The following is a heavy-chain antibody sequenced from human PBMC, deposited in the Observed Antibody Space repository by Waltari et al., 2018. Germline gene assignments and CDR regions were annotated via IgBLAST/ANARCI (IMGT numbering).Heavy chain of an antibody. V-gene: IGHV4-38-2*01. Sequence: QVQLQESGPGLVKPSETLSLTCAVSGYSISSGYYWGWIRQPPGKGLEWIGSIYHSGSTYYSPSLNSRVTISGDTSKNQFSLKMSSVTAADTAVYYCASALYSSSWYPDYWGQGTLVTVSS. J-gene: IGHJ4*02. CDR3: ASALYSSSWYPDY. CDR1: GYSISSGYY. CDR2: IYHSGST. D-gene: IGHD6-13*01.